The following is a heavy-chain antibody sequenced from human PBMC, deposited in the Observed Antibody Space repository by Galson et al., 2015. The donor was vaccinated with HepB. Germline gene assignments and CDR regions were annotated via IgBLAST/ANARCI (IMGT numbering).Heavy chain of an antibody. V-gene: IGHV3-23*01. D-gene: IGHD3-10*01. CDR3: AKVKWSYYGSGNDY. CDR2: ISGSGSST. CDR1: GFTFSSYA. Sequence: SLRLSCAASGFTFSSYAMSWVRQTPGKGLEWVSTISGSGSSTFYADSVKGRFTISRDNSENTLYLQMNSLRAEDTAVYYCAKVKWSYYGSGNDYWGQGTLVTVSS. J-gene: IGHJ4*02.